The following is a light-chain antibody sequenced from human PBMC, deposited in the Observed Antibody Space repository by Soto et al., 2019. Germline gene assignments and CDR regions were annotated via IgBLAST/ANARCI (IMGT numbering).Light chain of an antibody. Sequence: QSVLTQPASVSGSLGQSITISCTGTTSDVGGYNYVSWYQQHPGKAPILMIYEVTNRPSGVSNRFSGSKSGNTASLTISGLHVEDEAEYYCGSYTGSITYVFGTGTKLTVL. CDR2: EVT. CDR1: TSDVGGYNY. CDR3: GSYTGSITYV. J-gene: IGLJ1*01. V-gene: IGLV2-14*01.